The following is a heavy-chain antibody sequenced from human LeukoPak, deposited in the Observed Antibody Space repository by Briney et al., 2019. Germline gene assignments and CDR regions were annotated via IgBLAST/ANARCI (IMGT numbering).Heavy chain of an antibody. CDR1: GFTFSSYS. CDR2: ISSSSSYI. V-gene: IGHV3-21*01. Sequence: PGGSLRLSCAASGFTFSSYSMNWVRQAPGEGLEWVSSISSSSSYIYYADSVKGRFTISRDNAKNSLYLQMNSLRAEDTAVYYCARDLGYYGDYVPSDYWGQGTLVTVSS. CDR3: ARDLGYYGDYVPSDY. J-gene: IGHJ4*02. D-gene: IGHD4-17*01.